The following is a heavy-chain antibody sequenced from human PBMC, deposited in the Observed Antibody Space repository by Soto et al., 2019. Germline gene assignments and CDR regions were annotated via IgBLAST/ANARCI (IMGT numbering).Heavy chain of an antibody. CDR2: ISSSSSLI. CDR3: AIDERGLRYPDY. CDR1: GFTFGSHT. Sequence: EVQLVESGGGLVRPGGSLRLSCAASGFTFGSHTMNWVRQSPGKGLECVAAISSSSSLISYSDSVKGRFTFSSDNAKHSVYLQMNSLRVEDTTLYYCAIDERGLRYPDYWGQGTLVTVSS. D-gene: IGHD3-9*01. J-gene: IGHJ4*02. V-gene: IGHV3-21*01.